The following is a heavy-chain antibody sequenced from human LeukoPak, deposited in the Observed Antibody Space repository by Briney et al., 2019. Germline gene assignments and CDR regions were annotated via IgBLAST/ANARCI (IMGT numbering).Heavy chain of an antibody. V-gene: IGHV1-69*06. CDR2: IIPIFGTA. CDR1: GGTFSSYA. CDR3: ARSGYVERGRFDY. J-gene: IGHJ4*02. Sequence: GASVKVSCKASGGTFSSYAISWVRQAPGQGLEWMGGIIPIFGTANYAQKFQGRVTITADKSTSTAYMELSSLRSEDTAVYCCARSGYVERGRFDYWGQGTLVTVSS. D-gene: IGHD5-12*01.